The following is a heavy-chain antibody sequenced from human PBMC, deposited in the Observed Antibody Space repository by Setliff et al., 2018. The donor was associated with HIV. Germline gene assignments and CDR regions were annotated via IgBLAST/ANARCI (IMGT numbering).Heavy chain of an antibody. CDR2: IHKDGSEK. CDR1: GFTFTNYW. V-gene: IGHV3-7*01. Sequence: PGGSLRLSCAASGFTFTNYWMSWVRQSPGKGLEWVGNIHKDGSEKYYLDSVKGRFTISRDNTKNFLYLEMNSLRAEDTAVYYCAGSRGYFVQADWGQGTLVTVSS. CDR3: AGSRGYFVQAD. D-gene: IGHD1-1*01. J-gene: IGHJ4*02.